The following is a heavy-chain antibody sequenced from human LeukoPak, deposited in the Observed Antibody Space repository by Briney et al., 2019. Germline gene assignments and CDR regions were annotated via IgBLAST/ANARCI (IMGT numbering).Heavy chain of an antibody. V-gene: IGHV1-2*02. Sequence: ASVKVSCKASGYTFTGYYMHWVRQAPGQGLEWVGWINPNGGDTNFAQKFQGRVTMTRDTSISTAYMELSRLRSDDTAVYYCARDVWGVGAPRLDYWGQGTLVTVSS. D-gene: IGHD3-16*01. CDR3: ARDVWGVGAPRLDY. CDR2: INPNGGDT. J-gene: IGHJ4*02. CDR1: GYTFTGYY.